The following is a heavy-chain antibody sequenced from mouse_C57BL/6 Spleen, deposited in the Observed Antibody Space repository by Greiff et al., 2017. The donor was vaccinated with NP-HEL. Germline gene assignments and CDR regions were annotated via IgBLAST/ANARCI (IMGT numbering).Heavy chain of an antibody. D-gene: IGHD1-1*01. V-gene: IGHV3-6*01. CDR1: GYSITSGSS. CDR3: ARDEPVVPWYFDV. CDR2: LSYDGCN. J-gene: IGHJ1*03. Sequence: EVQLVESGPGLVKPSQSLSLTCSVTGYSITSGSSWHWIRQFPGHTLAWMGYLSYDGCNNYNPSLNNRVTITLNTSKNQFFLKLNSVTTEDTATNYCARDEPVVPWYFDVWGTGTTVTVSS.